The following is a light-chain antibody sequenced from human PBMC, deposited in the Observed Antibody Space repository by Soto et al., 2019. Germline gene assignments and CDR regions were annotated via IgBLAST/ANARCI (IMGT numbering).Light chain of an antibody. Sequence: QPVLTQPPSASGTPGQRVTISCSGSSSNIGSNTVNWYQQLPGTAPKLLIYSNNQRSSGVPDRFSGSKSGTSASLAISGLQSEDEADYYCAAWDDSLNGWVFGGGTQLTVL. J-gene: IGLJ7*01. CDR1: SSNIGSNT. CDR3: AAWDDSLNGWV. CDR2: SNN. V-gene: IGLV1-44*01.